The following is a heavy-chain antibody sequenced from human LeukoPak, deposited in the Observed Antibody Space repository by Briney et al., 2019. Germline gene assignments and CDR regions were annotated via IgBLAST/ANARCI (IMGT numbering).Heavy chain of an antibody. CDR2: IDWGDDK. Sequence: SGPTLVNPTQTLTLTCTFSGFSLSTSGMCVSWIRQPPGKALEWLARIDWGDDKYYSTSLKTRLTISKDTSKNQVVLTMTNMDPVDTATYYCARHYYDSSGYSFDYWGQGTLVTVSS. CDR3: ARHYYDSSGYSFDY. CDR1: GFSLSTSGMC. V-gene: IGHV2-70*11. D-gene: IGHD3-22*01. J-gene: IGHJ4*02.